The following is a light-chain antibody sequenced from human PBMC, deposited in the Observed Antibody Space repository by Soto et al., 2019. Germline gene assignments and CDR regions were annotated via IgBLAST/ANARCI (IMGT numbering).Light chain of an antibody. CDR3: QQYNSHPPLT. CDR2: DAS. Sequence: DLQMIPAPFTLSAFGGDRVTSTSRGRQSDNKWFAWCQQKPGKIAKRLVFDASTWQTGVASTFGGGGSGTEFTLTISGLQPADVTTYYCQQYNSHPPLTFGPGTRLDIK. J-gene: IGKJ1*01. V-gene: IGKV1-5*01. CDR1: QSDNKW.